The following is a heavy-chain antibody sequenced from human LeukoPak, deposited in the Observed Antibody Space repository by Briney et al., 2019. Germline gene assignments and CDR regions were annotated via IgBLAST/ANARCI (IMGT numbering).Heavy chain of an antibody. CDR1: GFTFSSYA. D-gene: IGHD6-13*01. CDR3: ARGASGIAAAGTPLDPTFDY. V-gene: IGHV3-23*01. J-gene: IGHJ4*02. CDR2: ISGSGGST. Sequence: GGSLRLSCAASGFTFSSYAMSWVRQAPGKGLEWVSAISGSGGSTYYADSVKGRFTISRDNSKNTLYLQMNSLRAEDTAVYYCARGASGIAAAGTPLDPTFDYWGQGTLVTVSS.